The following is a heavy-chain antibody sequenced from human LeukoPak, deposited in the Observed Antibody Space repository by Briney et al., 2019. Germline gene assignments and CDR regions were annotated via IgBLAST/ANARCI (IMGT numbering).Heavy chain of an antibody. D-gene: IGHD5-24*01. Sequence: PSETLSLTCTVSGGSISSYYWSWIRQPPGKGLEWIGYIHYSGSTNYNPSLKSRVTISVDTSKNQFSLKLSSVTAADTAVYYCARDRRDGYNYSFDYWGQGTLVTVSS. CDR1: GGSISSYY. J-gene: IGHJ4*02. CDR2: IHYSGST. V-gene: IGHV4-59*01. CDR3: ARDRRDGYNYSFDY.